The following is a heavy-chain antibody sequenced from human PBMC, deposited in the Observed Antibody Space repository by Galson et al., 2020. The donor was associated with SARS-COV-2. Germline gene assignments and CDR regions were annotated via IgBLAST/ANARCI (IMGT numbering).Heavy chain of an antibody. CDR1: GFTFRSYI. CDR3: ARDSYSSSWYPRYFDS. D-gene: IGHD6-13*01. J-gene: IGHJ4*02. CDR2: ISSSSVYI. V-gene: IGHV3-21*01. Sequence: GESLKISCAASGFTFRSYIMNWVRQAPGKGLEWVSSISSSSVYIYYADSVKGRFTISRDNARNSLYLEMNNLGAEDTAVYYCARDSYSSSWYPRYFDSWGQGTPVSVSS.